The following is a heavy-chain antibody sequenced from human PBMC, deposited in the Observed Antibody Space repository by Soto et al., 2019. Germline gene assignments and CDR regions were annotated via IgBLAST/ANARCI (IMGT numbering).Heavy chain of an antibody. Sequence: SVKVSCKASGGTFSSYAISWVRQAPGQGLEWMGGIIPIFDTANYAQKFQGRVTITADESTSTAYMELSSLRSEDTAVYYCARVIAAAGNIDYWGQGTLVTVSS. CDR1: GGTFSSYA. CDR2: IIPIFDTA. J-gene: IGHJ4*02. D-gene: IGHD6-13*01. V-gene: IGHV1-69*13. CDR3: ARVIAAAGNIDY.